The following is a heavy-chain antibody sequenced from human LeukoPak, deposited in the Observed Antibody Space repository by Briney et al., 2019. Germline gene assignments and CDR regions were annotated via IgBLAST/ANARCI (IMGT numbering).Heavy chain of an antibody. CDR1: GYTSTSYD. V-gene: IGHV1-8*01. Sequence: ASVKVSCKASGYTSTSYDFNWVRQAPGQGLEWMGWMNPNSGNAVSAPKFQGRLTMTRDTSISTAYMELSSLTSEDTAVYYCARGEYFGSGGFDPWGQGTLVTVSS. D-gene: IGHD3-10*01. J-gene: IGHJ5*02. CDR2: MNPNSGNA. CDR3: ARGEYFGSGGFDP.